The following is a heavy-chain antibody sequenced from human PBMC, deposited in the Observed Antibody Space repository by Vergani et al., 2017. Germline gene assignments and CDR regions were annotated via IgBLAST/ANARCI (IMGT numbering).Heavy chain of an antibody. J-gene: IGHJ4*02. CDR2: INPSGGHT. V-gene: IGHV1-46*03. D-gene: IGHD3-9*01. CDR3: ARGDYGILTGYRY. CDR1: GYTFSNYY. Sequence: QVQVVQSGAEVKKSGASVKVSCKTSGYTFSNYYMHWVRQAPGQGLEWMGIINPSGGHTNYAQKFQGRVTMTRDTSTSTVYMELSSLRSEDTAIYCCARGDYGILTGYRYWGQRTLVTVSA.